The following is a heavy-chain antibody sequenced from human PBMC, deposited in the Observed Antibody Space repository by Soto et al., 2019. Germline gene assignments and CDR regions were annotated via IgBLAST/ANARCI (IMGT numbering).Heavy chain of an antibody. CDR1: HGSITSGDYF. CDR2: VHSSGGT. D-gene: IGHD2-15*01. J-gene: IGHJ4*02. CDR3: ASVVVGATRQTGSDD. V-gene: IGHV4-39*01. Sequence: SETLSLTCTVSHGSITSGDYFWAWIRQPPGKGLEFIGSVHSSGGTYYSPSLKSRASISIDKSKNQFSLKLTSVNAGDTAVYFCASVVVGATRQTGSDDWGQGTLVTVSS.